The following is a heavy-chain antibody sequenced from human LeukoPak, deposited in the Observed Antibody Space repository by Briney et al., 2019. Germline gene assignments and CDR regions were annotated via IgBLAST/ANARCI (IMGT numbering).Heavy chain of an antibody. CDR1: GFTLSSYA. V-gene: IGHV3-23*01. J-gene: IGHJ4*02. CDR2: ISDSGNT. CDR3: AKAPVTTCTGAYCYPFDY. Sequence: GGSLRLSCAASGFTLSSYAMSWVRQAPGKGLEWVSAISDSGNTYHADSVKGRFTISRDSSKNTLFLQMNRLRPEDAAVYYCAKAPVTTCTGAYCYPFDYWGQGTLVTVSS. D-gene: IGHD2-21*01.